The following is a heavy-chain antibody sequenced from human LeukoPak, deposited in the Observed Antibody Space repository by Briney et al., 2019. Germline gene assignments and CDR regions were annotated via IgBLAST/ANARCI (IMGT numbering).Heavy chain of an antibody. D-gene: IGHD3-22*01. CDR2: IIPIFGTA. J-gene: IGHJ5*02. CDR3: ARDYYDSSGYFDWFDP. CDR1: GGTFNNNA. Sequence: ASVKVSCKASGGTFNNNAITWVRQAPGQGLEWMGGIIPIFGTANHAQKFQGRVTMTTDTSTSTIYMELRSLRSDDTAVYYCARDYYDSSGYFDWFDPWGQGTLVTVSS. V-gene: IGHV1-69*05.